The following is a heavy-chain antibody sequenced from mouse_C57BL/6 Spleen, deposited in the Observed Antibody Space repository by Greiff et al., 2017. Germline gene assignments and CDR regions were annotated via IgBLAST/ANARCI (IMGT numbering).Heavy chain of an antibody. J-gene: IGHJ2*01. Sequence: EVQLVESEGGLVQPGSSMKFSCTASGFTFSDYYMAWVRQVPEKGLEWVANINYDDSSTYYLDSLKSRFIISRDNAKNILYLQMSSLTSEDTATYYCARDPFYDYWGQGTTLTVSS. CDR1: GFTFSDYY. CDR2: INYDDSST. V-gene: IGHV5-16*01. CDR3: ARDPFYDY.